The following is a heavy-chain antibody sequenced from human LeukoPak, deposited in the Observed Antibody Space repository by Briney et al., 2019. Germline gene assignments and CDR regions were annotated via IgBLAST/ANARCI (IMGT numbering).Heavy chain of an antibody. D-gene: IGHD6-13*01. CDR2: INPNSGGT. J-gene: IGHJ5*02. CDR3: VQLGYSSTEFDP. Sequence: ASVKVSCKASGYTFTGYYMHWVRQAPGQGLEWMGWINPNSGGTNYAQKFQGRVTMTRDTSIGTAYMELSRLRSDDTAVYYCVQLGYSSTEFDPWGQGTLVTVSS. V-gene: IGHV1-2*02. CDR1: GYTFTGYY.